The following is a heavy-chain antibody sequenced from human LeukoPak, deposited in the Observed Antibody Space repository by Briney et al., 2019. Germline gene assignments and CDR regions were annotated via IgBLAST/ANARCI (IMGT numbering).Heavy chain of an antibody. CDR1: GYSFTSYW. CDR2: IYPGDSDT. D-gene: IGHD3-9*01. CDR3: ARRPYDILTGYHHYFDY. Sequence: GESLKISCKGSGYSFTSYWIGWVRQMPGKGLEWMGIIYPGDSDTRYSPSFQGQVSISADKSISTAYLQWSSLKASDTAMYYCARRPYDILTGYHHYFDYWGQGTLVTVSS. J-gene: IGHJ4*02. V-gene: IGHV5-51*01.